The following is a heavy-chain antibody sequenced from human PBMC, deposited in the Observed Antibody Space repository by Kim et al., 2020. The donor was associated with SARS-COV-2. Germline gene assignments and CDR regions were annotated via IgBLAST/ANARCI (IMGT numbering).Heavy chain of an antibody. V-gene: IGHV3-74*01. D-gene: IGHD4-17*01. Sequence: GGSLRLSCAASGFTFNTPWMHGVRQAPGKGLVWVSRILSDGTTTTYADSVKGRFTISRDNAKNTLYLQMNSLRDEDTAVYYCARQANYGLDPWGQGTLATVSS. CDR1: GFTFNTPW. CDR3: ARQANYGLDP. J-gene: IGHJ5*02. CDR2: ILSDGTTT.